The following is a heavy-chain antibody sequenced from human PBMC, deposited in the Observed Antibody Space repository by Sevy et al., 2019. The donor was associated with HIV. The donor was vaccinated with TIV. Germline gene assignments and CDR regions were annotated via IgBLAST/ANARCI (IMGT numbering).Heavy chain of an antibody. CDR3: AKEYYYHSSGSVGAFDI. V-gene: IGHV3-23*01. CDR2: ISGSGGST. J-gene: IGHJ3*02. Sequence: GGSLRLSCAASGFTFSSYAMSWVRQAPGKGLEWVSAISGSGGSTYYADSVKGRFTISRDNSKNTLYLQMNSLRAEDTAVYYCAKEYYYHSSGSVGAFDIWGQGTMVTVSS. D-gene: IGHD3-22*01. CDR1: GFTFSSYA.